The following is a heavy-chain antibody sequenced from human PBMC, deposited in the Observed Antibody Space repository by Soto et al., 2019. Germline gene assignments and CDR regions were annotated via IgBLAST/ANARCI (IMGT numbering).Heavy chain of an antibody. D-gene: IGHD6-19*01. V-gene: IGHV6-1*01. J-gene: IGHJ4*02. CDR1: GDSVSSNTAA. CDR3: ARGVAGSGFDL. CDR2: TYYRSNWRH. Sequence: QVHLQQSGPGLVKPSQPLSLTCAISGDSVSSNTAAWNWLRSSPSRGLGWLGRTYYRSNWRHDYAVSVKSRITVNPDTSKNHFSLQLNSVTPDDTAVYYCARGVAGSGFDLWGQGTLVTVSS.